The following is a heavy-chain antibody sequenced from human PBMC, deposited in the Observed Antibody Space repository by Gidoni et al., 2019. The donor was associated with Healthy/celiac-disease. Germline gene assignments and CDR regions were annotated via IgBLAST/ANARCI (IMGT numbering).Heavy chain of an antibody. CDR2: ISYDGSNK. V-gene: IGHV3-30*18. Sequence: QVQLLESGGGVVQPGRSLRLSCAAPGFTFSSYWMHWVRQAPGKGLEWVAVISYDGSNKYNADSVKGRFTITRDNSKNTLYLQMNSLRAEDTAVYYCAKGGTYGDPVFDYWGQGTLVTVSS. J-gene: IGHJ4*02. D-gene: IGHD4-17*01. CDR1: GFTFSSYW. CDR3: AKGGTYGDPVFDY.